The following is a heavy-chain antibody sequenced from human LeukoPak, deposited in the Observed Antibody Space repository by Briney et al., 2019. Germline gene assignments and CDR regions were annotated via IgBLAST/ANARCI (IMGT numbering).Heavy chain of an antibody. CDR2: IYTTGNA. J-gene: IGHJ5*02. Sequence: SETLSLTCTVSGGSISSYYWSWIRQPAGKGLEWIGRIYTTGNANYNPSLKSRVTMSIDTSRKQFSLNLSSVTAADTAVYYCARGKYYYDSNSSYRYFDPWGQGTLVTVSS. CDR1: GGSISSYY. CDR3: ARGKYYYDSNSSYRYFDP. V-gene: IGHV4-4*07. D-gene: IGHD3-22*01.